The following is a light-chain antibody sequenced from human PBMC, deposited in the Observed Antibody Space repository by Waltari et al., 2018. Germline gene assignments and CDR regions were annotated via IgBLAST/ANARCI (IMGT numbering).Light chain of an antibody. V-gene: IGKV2-28*01. J-gene: IGKJ1*01. CDR1: QSLLHSTGYNN. Sequence: ESVMNQSPLALNVTPGETASLNRRSSQSLLHSTGYNNLDWHLHKPGQSPQLLIELGSNRASAVPDRFSGSRSGTDFTLKISRVEAEYVVVYYCMQALQTPATFGQGTKVDIK. CDR2: LGS. CDR3: MQALQTPAT.